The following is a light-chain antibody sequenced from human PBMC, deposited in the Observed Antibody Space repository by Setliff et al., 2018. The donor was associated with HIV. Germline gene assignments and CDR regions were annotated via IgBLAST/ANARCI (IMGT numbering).Light chain of an antibody. V-gene: IGLV2-14*03. CDR1: SSDIGAYNY. Sequence: QSVLTQPASVSGSPGQSITISCTGTSSDIGAYNYVSWYQQQSGKGPKLMIFDVSNRPSGVSNRFSGSKSGNTASLTIFGLQADDEADYYCSSYTSIYTYVFGTGTKVTVL. CDR2: DVS. CDR3: SSYTSIYTYV. J-gene: IGLJ1*01.